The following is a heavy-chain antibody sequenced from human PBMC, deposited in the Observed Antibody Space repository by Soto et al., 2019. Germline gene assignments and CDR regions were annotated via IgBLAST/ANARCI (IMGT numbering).Heavy chain of an antibody. CDR3: AFNYYDSSGYSPLAFDI. D-gene: IGHD3-22*01. V-gene: IGHV1-69*01. CDR1: GGTFSSYA. J-gene: IGHJ3*02. CDR2: INPIFGTA. Sequence: QVQLVQSGAEVKKPGSSVKVSCKASGGTFSSYAISWVRQAPGQGLEWMGGINPIFGTANYAQKFQGRVTITADESTSTAYMELSSLRSEDTAVYYCAFNYYDSSGYSPLAFDIWGQGTMVTVSS.